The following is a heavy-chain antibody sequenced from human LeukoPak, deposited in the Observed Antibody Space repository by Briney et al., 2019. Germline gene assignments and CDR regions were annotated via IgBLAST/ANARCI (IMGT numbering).Heavy chain of an antibody. D-gene: IGHD2-15*01. CDR3: AKGRGGAFDI. CDR2: ISYDGSNK. J-gene: IGHJ3*02. CDR1: GFTFSSYG. Sequence: PGGSLRLSCAASGFTFSSYGMHWVRRAPGKGLEWVAVISYDGSNKYYADSVKGRFTISRDNSKNTLYLQMNSLRAEDTAVYYCAKGRGGAFDIWGQGTMVTVSS. V-gene: IGHV3-30*18.